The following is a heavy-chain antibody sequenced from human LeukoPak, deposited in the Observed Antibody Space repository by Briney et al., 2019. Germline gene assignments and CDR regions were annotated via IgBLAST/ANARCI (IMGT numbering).Heavy chain of an antibody. CDR2: INSAGSGT. V-gene: IGHV3-74*01. CDR1: GFTFSSYA. Sequence: SGGSLRLSCAASGFTFSSYAMSWARQVPGKGLVWVSRINSAGSGTSYGDSVKGRFTISRDNAKGTLYLQMHSLRVEDTAIYYCIRGPTYFDSWGQGTLVTVSS. J-gene: IGHJ4*02. CDR3: IRGPTYFDS.